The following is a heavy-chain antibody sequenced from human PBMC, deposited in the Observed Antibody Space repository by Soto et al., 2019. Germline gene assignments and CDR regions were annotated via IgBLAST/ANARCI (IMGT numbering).Heavy chain of an antibody. D-gene: IGHD3-3*01. CDR2: ISYDGSNK. CDR1: GFTFSSYG. Sequence: PGGSLRLSCAASGFTFSSYGMHWVRQAPGKGLEWVAVISYDGSNKYYADSVKGRFTISRDNSKNTLYLQMNSLRAEDTAVYYCAKVGDSDFWSGYYNLARNDAFDIWGQGAMVTVSS. V-gene: IGHV3-30*18. CDR3: AKVGDSDFWSGYYNLARNDAFDI. J-gene: IGHJ3*02.